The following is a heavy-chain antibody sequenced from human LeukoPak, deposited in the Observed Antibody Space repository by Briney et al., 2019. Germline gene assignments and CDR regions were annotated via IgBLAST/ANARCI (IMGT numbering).Heavy chain of an antibody. D-gene: IGHD3-3*01. J-gene: IGHJ4*02. CDR1: GFTFSSYS. CDR3: ARDNDFGY. CDR2: ISSSSSTI. Sequence: PGGSLRLSCAASGFTFSSYSMNWVRQAPGKGLEWVSYISSSSSTIYYADSVKGRFTISRDNAKNSLYLQMNSLRAEDTAVYYCARDNDFGYWGQGTLVTVSS. V-gene: IGHV3-48*01.